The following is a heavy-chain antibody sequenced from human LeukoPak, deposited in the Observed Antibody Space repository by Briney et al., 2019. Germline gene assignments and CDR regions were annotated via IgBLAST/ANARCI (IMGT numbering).Heavy chain of an antibody. Sequence: GGSLRLSCVDSGFTFTNAWMSWVRQAPGKGLEWIGRNKSKTDGETTNHAEPVRGRFTVSRDDSKSAVYLQMNSLKIEDTAVYYCTTDLGTYYHGSQRLIPIDYWGQGTLVTVSS. CDR2: NKSKTDGETT. V-gene: IGHV3-15*01. CDR3: TTDLGTYYHGSQRLIPIDY. J-gene: IGHJ4*02. CDR1: GFTFTNAW. D-gene: IGHD3-10*01.